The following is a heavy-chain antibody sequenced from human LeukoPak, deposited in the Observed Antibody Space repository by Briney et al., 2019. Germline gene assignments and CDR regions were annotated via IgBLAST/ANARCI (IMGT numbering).Heavy chain of an antibody. CDR1: GYTFTDYY. V-gene: IGHV1-2*02. D-gene: IGHD2-2*01. J-gene: IGHJ4*02. CDR2: INPNSGDT. CDR3: ARGNGPGDTQGYCSSTSCVFCY. Sequence: GASVKVSCKASGYTFTDYYINWVRQAPGQGLEWMGWINPNSGDTNYAQKFQDRVTMTRDTSISTAYIELNLLRSDDTAVYYCARGNGPGDTQGYCSSTSCVFCYWGQGTLVTVSS.